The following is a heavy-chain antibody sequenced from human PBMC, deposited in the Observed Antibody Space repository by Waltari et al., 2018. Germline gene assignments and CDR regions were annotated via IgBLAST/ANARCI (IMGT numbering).Heavy chain of an antibody. Sequence: QVQLVESGGGLVKPGGSLRLSCAASGFTFSDYYMSWLRQAPGKGMEWVSYIISSGSTLYHADAVKGRFTLSRENAKNPLYLQMNSLRAEDTAVYYCARDSAVVEIPTNWSQGTLVTVSS. V-gene: IGHV3-11*01. J-gene: IGHJ4*02. CDR1: GFTFSDYY. D-gene: IGHD2-21*01. CDR2: IISSGSTL. CDR3: ARDSAVVEIPTN.